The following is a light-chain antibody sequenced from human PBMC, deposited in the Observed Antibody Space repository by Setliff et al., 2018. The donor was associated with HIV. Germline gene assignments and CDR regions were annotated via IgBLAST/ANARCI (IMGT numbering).Light chain of an antibody. J-gene: IGLJ1*01. CDR1: SSDVGRYNL. CDR2: QAT. V-gene: IGLV2-23*01. Sequence: QSALPQPASVSGSPGKSITISCTGTSSDVGRYNLVSWYQQHPGKAPKLMIYQATKRPSGVSNRFSGSKSGNTASLTISGLQAEDVADYYCCSNTGSNTYVFGTGTKVTV. CDR3: CSNTGSNTYV.